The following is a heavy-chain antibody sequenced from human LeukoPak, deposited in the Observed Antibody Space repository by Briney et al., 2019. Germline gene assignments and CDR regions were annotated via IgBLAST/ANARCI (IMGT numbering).Heavy chain of an antibody. CDR3: ARDRNYGDFRLNY. D-gene: IGHD4-17*01. CDR2: IIPILGIA. J-gene: IGHJ4*02. Sequence: SVKVSCKASGGTFSSYAIIWVRQAPGQGLEWMGRIIPILGIANYAQKFQGRVTITADKSTSTAYMELSSLRSEDTAVYYCARDRNYGDFRLNYWGQGTLVTVSS. CDR1: GGTFSSYA. V-gene: IGHV1-69*04.